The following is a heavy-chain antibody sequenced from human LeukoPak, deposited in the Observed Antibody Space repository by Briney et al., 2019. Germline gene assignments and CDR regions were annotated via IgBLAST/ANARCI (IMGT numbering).Heavy chain of an antibody. V-gene: IGHV3-23*01. D-gene: IGHD5-18*01. CDR3: AGVDAAMPDAFDI. CDR2: ISGSGGST. J-gene: IGHJ3*02. CDR1: GFNFKGYG. Sequence: GGSLRLSCGASGFNFKGYGMSWVRQAPGKGLEWVSAISGSGGSTFYADSVKGRFTISRDNSKNTLYLQMNSLRADDTAVYYCAGVDAAMPDAFDIWGQGTTVTVSS.